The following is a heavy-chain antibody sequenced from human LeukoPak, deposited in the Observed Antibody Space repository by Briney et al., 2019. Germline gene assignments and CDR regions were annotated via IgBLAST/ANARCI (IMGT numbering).Heavy chain of an antibody. CDR3: ARGGYSYGFDY. D-gene: IGHD5-18*01. Sequence: GGSLRLSCAASGFTFSSYAMHWVRQAPGKGLEWVSVIYSGGSTYYADSVKGRFTISRDNSKNTLYLQMDSLRAEDTAVYYCARGGYSYGFDYWGQGTLVTVSS. CDR2: IYSGGST. J-gene: IGHJ4*02. CDR1: GFTFSSYA. V-gene: IGHV3-53*01.